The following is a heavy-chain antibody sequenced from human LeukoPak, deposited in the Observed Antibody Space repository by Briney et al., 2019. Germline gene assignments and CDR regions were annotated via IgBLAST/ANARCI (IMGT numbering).Heavy chain of an antibody. CDR3: ARRELGQNWFDP. J-gene: IGHJ5*02. V-gene: IGHV5-51*01. CDR2: IYPGDSDT. Sequence: GESLKISCKASGYRFTSYWIGWVRQMPGKGLEWMGFIYPGDSDTRYSPSLQGQVTISADKSISTAYLQWSSLKASDTAMYYCARRELGQNWFDPWGQGTLVTVSS. CDR1: GYRFTSYW. D-gene: IGHD7-27*01.